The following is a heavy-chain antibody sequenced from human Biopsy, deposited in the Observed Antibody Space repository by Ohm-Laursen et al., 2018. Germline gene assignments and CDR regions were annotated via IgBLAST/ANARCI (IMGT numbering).Heavy chain of an antibody. D-gene: IGHD6-25*01. Sequence: SLRLSCAASGFVVSGTQMSWVRQVPRKGLEWVSVIYSGDSTYYADSVKGRFTISRDESRNTLYLQMNRLRAEDTAVYHCARATYSSGHKIDSWGQGTLVTVSS. V-gene: IGHV3-53*01. CDR1: GFVVSGTQ. CDR3: ARATYSSGHKIDS. CDR2: IYSGDST. J-gene: IGHJ4*02.